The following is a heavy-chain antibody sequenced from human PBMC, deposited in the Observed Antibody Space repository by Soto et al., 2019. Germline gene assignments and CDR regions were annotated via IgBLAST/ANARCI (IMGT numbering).Heavy chain of an antibody. CDR2: IKPISDIT. Sequence: ASVKVSCKASGDTFGRFTINWVRHAPGQGLEWMGGIKPISDITNYAQRFQGRVTFTADASTSTVYLELSSLRSEDTAMYYCARDPSTINKLIGVWFDPWGQGTLVTVSS. V-gene: IGHV1-69*13. CDR3: ARDPSTINKLIGVWFDP. D-gene: IGHD4-4*01. J-gene: IGHJ5*02. CDR1: GDTFGRFT.